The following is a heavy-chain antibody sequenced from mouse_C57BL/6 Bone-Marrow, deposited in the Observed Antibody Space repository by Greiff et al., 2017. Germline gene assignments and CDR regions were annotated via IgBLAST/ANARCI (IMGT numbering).Heavy chain of an antibody. J-gene: IGHJ3*01. CDR2: IDPSDSET. Sequence: QVQLQQPGAELVRPGSSVKLSCKASGYTFTSYWMHWVKQRPIQGLEWIGNIDPSDSETHYNQKFKDKATLTVDKSSSTAYMQLSSLTSEDSAVYYSAREGYYGYSGLAYWGQGTLVTVSA. V-gene: IGHV1-52*01. CDR1: GYTFTSYW. D-gene: IGHD2-14*01. CDR3: AREGYYGYSGLAY.